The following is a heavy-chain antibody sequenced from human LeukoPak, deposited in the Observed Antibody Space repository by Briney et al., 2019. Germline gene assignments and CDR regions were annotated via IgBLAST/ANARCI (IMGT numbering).Heavy chain of an antibody. J-gene: IGHJ6*03. CDR2: ISSSGSTV. D-gene: IGHD2-15*01. CDR3: ARGSSGDYYYYYMDV. Sequence: GGSLRLSCAASGFTFISYEMNWVRQAPGKGLEWVSYISSSGSTVYYADSVKGRFTTSTDNAKNSLYLQINSLRAEDTAMYYCARGSSGDYYYYYMDVWGKGTTVTVSS. V-gene: IGHV3-48*03. CDR1: GFTFISYE.